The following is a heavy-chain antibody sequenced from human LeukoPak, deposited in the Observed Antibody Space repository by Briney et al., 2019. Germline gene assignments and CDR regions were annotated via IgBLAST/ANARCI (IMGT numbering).Heavy chain of an antibody. Sequence: GGSLRLSCAASGFTFSSYGMNWVRQAPGKGLEWVSYISSSGSTIYYADSVKGRFTISRDNAKNSLYLQMNSLRAEDTAVYYCARDSPSLLRYFDWMDYWGQGTLVTVSS. CDR2: ISSSGSTI. CDR3: ARDSPSLLRYFDWMDY. V-gene: IGHV3-48*04. J-gene: IGHJ4*02. CDR1: GFTFSSYG. D-gene: IGHD3-9*01.